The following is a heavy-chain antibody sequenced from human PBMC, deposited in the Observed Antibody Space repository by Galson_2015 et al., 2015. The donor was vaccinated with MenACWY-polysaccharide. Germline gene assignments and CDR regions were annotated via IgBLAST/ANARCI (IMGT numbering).Heavy chain of an antibody. CDR1: GYTFSRYP. D-gene: IGHD2/OR15-2a*01. CDR2: ITGGNGDT. V-gene: IGHV1-3*01. Sequence: SVKVSCKASGYTFSRYPTHWVRQAPGQRIEWMGWITGGNGDTKYSEKLQGRVSITKDTSANTVYMELSSLTYEDTAVVYCARHVIGGGYFDYWGQGTLVIVSS. CDR3: ARHVIGGGYFDY. J-gene: IGHJ4*02.